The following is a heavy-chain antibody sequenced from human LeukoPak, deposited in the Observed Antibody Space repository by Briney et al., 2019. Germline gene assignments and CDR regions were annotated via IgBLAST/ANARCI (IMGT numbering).Heavy chain of an antibody. CDR2: ISGGGGGT. D-gene: IGHD5-12*01. Sequence: RGSLRLSCAASGFTFSSYAMSWVRQSPGKGLEWVLDISGGGGGTYYADSVKGRFTIPRDNSKNTLYLQVNSLRADDTAVYYCAKGSAYALYYLDYWGQGTLVTVSS. V-gene: IGHV3-23*01. CDR3: AKGSAYALYYLDY. CDR1: GFTFSSYA. J-gene: IGHJ4*02.